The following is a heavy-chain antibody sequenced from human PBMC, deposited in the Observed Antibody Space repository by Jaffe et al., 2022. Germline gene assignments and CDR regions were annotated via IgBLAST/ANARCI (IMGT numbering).Heavy chain of an antibody. J-gene: IGHJ6*03. CDR3: ARDGGSSGWYRYYYYYYMDV. D-gene: IGHD6-19*01. Sequence: QVQLQESGPGLVKPSETLSLTCTVSGGSISSYYWSWIRQPPGKGLEWIGYIYYSGSTNYNPSLKSRVTISVDTSKNQFSLKLSSVTAADTAVYYCARDGGSSGWYRYYYYYYMDVWGKGTTVTVSS. CDR2: IYYSGST. V-gene: IGHV4-59*01. CDR1: GGSISSYY.